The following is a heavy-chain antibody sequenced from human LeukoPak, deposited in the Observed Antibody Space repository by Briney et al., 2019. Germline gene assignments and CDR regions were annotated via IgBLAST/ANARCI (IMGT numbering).Heavy chain of an antibody. Sequence: SETLSLTCAVYGGSFSGYYWSWIRQPPGKGLEWIGEIKHSGSTNYNPSLKSRVTISVDTSKNQFSLKLSSVTAADTAVYYCARGDYCSGGSCYSPPFDYWGQGTLVTVSS. CDR1: GGSFSGYY. J-gene: IGHJ4*02. V-gene: IGHV4-34*01. D-gene: IGHD2-15*01. CDR3: ARGDYCSGGSCYSPPFDY. CDR2: IKHSGST.